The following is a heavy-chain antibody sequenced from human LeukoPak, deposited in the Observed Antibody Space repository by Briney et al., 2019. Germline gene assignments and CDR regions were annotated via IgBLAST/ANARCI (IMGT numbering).Heavy chain of an antibody. Sequence: PSETLSLTCAVYGGSFSGYYWSWIRQPPGKGLEWIGEINHSGSTNYNPSLKSRVTISVDTSKNQFSLKLSSVTAADMAVYYCARDPSPSYDFWSGYSDAFDIWGQGTMVTVSS. J-gene: IGHJ3*02. V-gene: IGHV4-34*01. CDR3: ARDPSPSYDFWSGYSDAFDI. CDR1: GGSFSGYY. D-gene: IGHD3-3*01. CDR2: INHSGST.